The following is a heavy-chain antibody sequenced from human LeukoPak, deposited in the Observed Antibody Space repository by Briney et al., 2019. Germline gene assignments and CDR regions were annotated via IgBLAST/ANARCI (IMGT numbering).Heavy chain of an antibody. V-gene: IGHV4-61*02. CDR3: ARSSWYRSWFDP. CDR1: GGSISSGSYY. D-gene: IGHD6-13*01. CDR2: IYTSGST. J-gene: IGHJ5*02. Sequence: SQTLSLTCTVSGGSISSGSYYWSWIRQPAGKGLEWIGRIYTSGSTNYNPSLKSRVTISVDTSKNQFSLKLSSVTAADTAVYYCARSSWYRSWFDPWGQGTLVTVSS.